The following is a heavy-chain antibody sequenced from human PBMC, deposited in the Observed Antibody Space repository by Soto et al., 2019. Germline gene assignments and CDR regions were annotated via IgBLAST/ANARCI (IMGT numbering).Heavy chain of an antibody. CDR3: ARHVPAAGHYYGMDV. D-gene: IGHD2-2*01. J-gene: IGHJ6*02. CDR2: ISPIFGTA. V-gene: IGHV1-69*12. Sequence: QVKLVQSGAEVKKPGSSVKVSCKASGGTFSSYAISWVRQAPGQGLEWMGGISPIFGTANYAQKFQGRDTITADESTSTAYMELSSLRSEDTAVYYCARHVPAAGHYYGMDVWGQGTTVTVSS. CDR1: GGTFSSYA.